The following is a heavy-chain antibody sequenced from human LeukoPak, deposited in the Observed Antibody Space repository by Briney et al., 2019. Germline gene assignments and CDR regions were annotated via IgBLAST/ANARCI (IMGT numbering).Heavy chain of an antibody. CDR1: GYTFSGYS. D-gene: IGHD1-20*01. CDR2: INPNSGVT. CDR3: ARDASNWFAFDS. J-gene: IGHJ5*01. V-gene: IGHV1-2*06. Sequence: ASVKVSCKASGYTFSGYSMHWVRQAPGQGLEWMGRINPNSGVTYYAQKFQGRVTMTSDTSITTAYMELSSLTSDDTATYYCARDASNWFAFDSWGQGTLVIVSS.